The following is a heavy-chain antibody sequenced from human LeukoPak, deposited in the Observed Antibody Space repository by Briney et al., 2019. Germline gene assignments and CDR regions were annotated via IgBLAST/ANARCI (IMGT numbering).Heavy chain of an antibody. CDR3: ARHPSGLQYYYYGMDV. D-gene: IGHD3-10*01. Sequence: GESLKISCQGSGYSFTSYWIGWARQMPGKGLEWMGIIYPGDPDTRYSPSFQGQVTISADKSISTAYLQWSSLKASDTAMYYCARHPSGLQYYYYGMDVWGQGTTVTVSS. J-gene: IGHJ6*02. V-gene: IGHV5-51*01. CDR1: GYSFTSYW. CDR2: IYPGDPDT.